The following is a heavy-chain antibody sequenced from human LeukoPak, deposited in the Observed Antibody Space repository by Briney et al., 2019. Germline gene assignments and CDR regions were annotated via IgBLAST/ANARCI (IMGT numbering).Heavy chain of an antibody. V-gene: IGHV4-61*09. J-gene: IGHJ4*02. Sequence: SQTLSLTCTVSGDSISIGSYYWSWLRQPAGKGLDGSGHMNTTGSTKDNPSLKSRVTISVDTSNNHLSLKVSTVTTADATVLYCARDWDYWGQGTLVTVSS. CDR3: ARDWDY. CDR1: GDSISIGSYY. CDR2: MNTTGST.